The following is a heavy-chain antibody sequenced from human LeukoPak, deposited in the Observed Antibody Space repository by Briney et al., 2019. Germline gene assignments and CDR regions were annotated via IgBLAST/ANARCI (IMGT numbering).Heavy chain of an antibody. CDR1: GYSISSGYY. V-gene: IGHV4-38-2*01. D-gene: IGHD6-6*01. J-gene: IGHJ4*02. CDR2: MHHSGST. Sequence: SSETLCLTCGVSGYSISSGYYWGWIRQPPGKVLELIGSMHHSGSTYYYASLKSRVTISVDTSKNQFSLNLSSVTAADTDVYDCARQIRGSSSPRNFDYWGKGTLVTVSS. CDR3: ARQIRGSSSPRNFDY.